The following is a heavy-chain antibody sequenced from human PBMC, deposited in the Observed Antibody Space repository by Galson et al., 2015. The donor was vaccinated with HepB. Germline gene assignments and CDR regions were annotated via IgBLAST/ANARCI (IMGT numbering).Heavy chain of an antibody. V-gene: IGHV3-48*04. CDR3: ARVVYGSGRHLDH. CDR2: ITSDSSTI. CDR1: GFTPGFTFRSYS. Sequence: SLRLSCAASGFTPGFTFRSYSFTWVRQVPGKGLEWVSYITSDSSTIHYGDSVKGRFTLSRDNGKNSLYLQMNSLRGEDTAVYYCARVVYGSGRHLDHWGQGIQVTVSS. J-gene: IGHJ4*02. D-gene: IGHD3-10*01.